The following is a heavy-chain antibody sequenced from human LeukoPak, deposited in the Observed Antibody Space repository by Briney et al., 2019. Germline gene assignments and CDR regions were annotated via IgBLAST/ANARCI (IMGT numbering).Heavy chain of an antibody. D-gene: IGHD4-11*01. V-gene: IGHV3-33*01. Sequence: PGGSLRLSCAASKLPFSHFGVHWVRQAPGKGLEWVAVIWNDGSNQYYAESVKGRFTVSRDNSQNMVYLQMNSLIPEDTAVYSCAMDAERGFDYSYTLENWGQGTLVTVSS. CDR1: KLPFSHFG. CDR2: IWNDGSNQ. CDR3: AMDAERGFDYSYTLEN. J-gene: IGHJ4*02.